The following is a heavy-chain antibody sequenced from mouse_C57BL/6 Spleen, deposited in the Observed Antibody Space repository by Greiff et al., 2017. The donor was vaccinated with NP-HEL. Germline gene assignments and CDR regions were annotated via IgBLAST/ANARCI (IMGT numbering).Heavy chain of an antibody. CDR3: ASPAYYSNFFFAY. CDR1: GFSLTSYG. J-gene: IGHJ3*01. D-gene: IGHD2-5*01. V-gene: IGHV2-2*01. CDR2: IWSGGST. Sequence: VQLQQSGPGLVQPSQSLSITCTASGFSLTSYGVHWVRQSPGKGLEWLGVIWSGGSTDYNAAFISRLSISNDNSKSQVFFKMNSLQADDTAIYYCASPAYYSNFFFAYWGQGTLVTVSA.